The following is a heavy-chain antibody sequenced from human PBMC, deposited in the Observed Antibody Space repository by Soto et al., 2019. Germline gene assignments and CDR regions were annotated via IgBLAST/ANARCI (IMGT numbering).Heavy chain of an antibody. CDR3: AKATVVGGSHYFDY. Sequence: QVQLVESGGGVVQPGRSLRLSCAGSGFIFSLYGMHWVRQAPGKGLEWLAVISYDGSNEYYADSVKGRFTISRDNSKHTLYLQMTSLRAEDTAVYFCAKATVVGGSHYFDYWGQGTLVTVAS. CDR2: ISYDGSNE. V-gene: IGHV3-30*18. J-gene: IGHJ4*02. CDR1: GFIFSLYG. D-gene: IGHD3-10*01.